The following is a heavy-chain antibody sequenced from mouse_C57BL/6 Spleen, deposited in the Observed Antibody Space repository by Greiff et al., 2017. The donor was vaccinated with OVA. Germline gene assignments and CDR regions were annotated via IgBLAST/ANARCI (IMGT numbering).Heavy chain of an antibody. V-gene: IGHV14-4*01. Sequence: VQLQQSGAELVRPGASVKLSCTASGFNIKDDYMHWVKQRPEQGLEWIGWIDPENGDTEYASKFQGKATITADTSSNTAYLQLSSLTSEDTAVYYCTTERTTVVAEDFDYWGQGTTLTVSS. CDR2: IDPENGDT. CDR1: GFNIKDDY. J-gene: IGHJ2*01. CDR3: TTERTTVVAEDFDY. D-gene: IGHD1-1*01.